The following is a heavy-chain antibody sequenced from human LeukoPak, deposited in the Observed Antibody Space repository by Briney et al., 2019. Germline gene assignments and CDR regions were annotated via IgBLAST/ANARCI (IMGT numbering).Heavy chain of an antibody. CDR3: ARDPGGINSY. D-gene: IGHD1-26*01. Sequence: GGSLRLSCAASGFTFSSYGMHWVSHAPGKGLEWVAVIWYDGSNKYYADSVQGRFTISRDNSKNTVYLQMNSLRAEDTAVYYCARDPGGINSYWGQGTLVTVSS. CDR1: GFTFSSYG. J-gene: IGHJ4*02. CDR2: IWYDGSNK. V-gene: IGHV3-33*01.